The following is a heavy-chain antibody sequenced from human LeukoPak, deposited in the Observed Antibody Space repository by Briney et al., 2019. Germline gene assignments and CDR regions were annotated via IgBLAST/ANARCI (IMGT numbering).Heavy chain of an antibody. Sequence: ASVKVSCKASGYTFTSYGISWVRQAPGRGLEWMGWISAYNGNTNYAQKLQGRVTMTTDTSTSTAYMELRSLRSDDTAVYYCARDSAMDSSGRFDYWGQGTLVTVSS. CDR1: GYTFTSYG. J-gene: IGHJ4*02. D-gene: IGHD6-19*01. CDR2: ISAYNGNT. V-gene: IGHV1-18*01. CDR3: ARDSAMDSSGRFDY.